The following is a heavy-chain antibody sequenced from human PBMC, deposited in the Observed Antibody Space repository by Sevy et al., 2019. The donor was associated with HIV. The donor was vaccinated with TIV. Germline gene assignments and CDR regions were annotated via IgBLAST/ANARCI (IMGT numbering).Heavy chain of an antibody. J-gene: IGHJ3*02. CDR3: ARGGSDAFDI. CDR2: IGTVGDT. Sequence: GWSLRLSCAASGFTFSSYDMHWVRQASGKGLEWVSAIGTVGDTFYPDSVKGRFTISRENAKNSLYLQMNSLRAGDTAVYYCARGGSDAFDIWGQGTMVTVSS. CDR1: GFTFSSYD. V-gene: IGHV3-13*01. D-gene: IGHD1-1*01.